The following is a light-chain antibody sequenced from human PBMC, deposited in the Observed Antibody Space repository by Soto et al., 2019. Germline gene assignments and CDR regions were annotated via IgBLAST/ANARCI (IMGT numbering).Light chain of an antibody. Sequence: QAVVTQPPSASGTAGQRVTISCSGSSSNIGANPINWYQQLPGTAPKLLIYNNDQRPSGVPDRFSASKSGTSASLAISGLQSEDEADYYCEAWDDSLYGAVLGGGTKLTVL. CDR3: EAWDDSLYGAV. CDR1: SSNIGANP. CDR2: NND. J-gene: IGLJ2*01. V-gene: IGLV1-44*01.